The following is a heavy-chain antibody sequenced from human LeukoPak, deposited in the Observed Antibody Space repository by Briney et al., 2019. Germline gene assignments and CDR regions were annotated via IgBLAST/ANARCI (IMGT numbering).Heavy chain of an antibody. CDR1: GGSIKTYY. CDR3: AAGSRPYYFYYMAV. Sequence: SETLSLTCTVSGGSIKTYYWSWSRPSPGKGLEWIGSMSYSGTSNYIPSLKSRVSMTIDISKNQFSLKLTSVTAADTALYFCAAGSRPYYFYYMAVWGTGTTVTVSS. J-gene: IGHJ6*03. V-gene: IGHV4-59*08. CDR2: MSYSGTS.